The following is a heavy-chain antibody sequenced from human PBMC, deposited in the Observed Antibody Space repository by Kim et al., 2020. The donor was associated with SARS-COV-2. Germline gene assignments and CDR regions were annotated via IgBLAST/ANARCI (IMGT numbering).Heavy chain of an antibody. Sequence: GGSLRLSCAASGFTFSSYAMHWVRQAPGKGLEWVAVISYDGSNKYYADSVKGRFTISRDNSKNTLYLQMNSLRAEDTAVYYCASPGYSLRGFSYYFDYWG. CDR2: ISYDGSNK. CDR1: GFTFSSYA. CDR3: ASPGYSLRGFSYYFDY. D-gene: IGHD5-18*01. V-gene: IGHV3-30*04. J-gene: IGHJ4*01.